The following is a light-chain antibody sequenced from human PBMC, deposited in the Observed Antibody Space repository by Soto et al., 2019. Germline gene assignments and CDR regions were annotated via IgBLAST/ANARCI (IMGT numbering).Light chain of an antibody. J-gene: IGLJ1*01. CDR3: SSKTSCRTPVV. V-gene: IGLV2-14*01. CDR2: QVN. Sequence: QSALTQPASVSGSPGQSITISCTGTSSDVGGYNYVSWYQQHPGNAPRLMIYQVNNRPSGVPNRFSGSKPGNTASLTISGLQAEDEADYYCSSKTSCRTPVVFGTGTKVTVL. CDR1: SSDVGGYNY.